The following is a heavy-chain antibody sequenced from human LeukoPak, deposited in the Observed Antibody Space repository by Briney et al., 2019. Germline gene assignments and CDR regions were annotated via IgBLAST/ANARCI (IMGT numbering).Heavy chain of an antibody. CDR1: GYTFTSYD. J-gene: IGHJ4*02. Sequence: ASVKVSCKASGYTFTSYDINWVRQATGQGLEWMGWMNPNSGNTGYAQKFQGRVTMTRNTSISTAYMELSSLRSEDTAVYYCARGSYGGWIRIARSITFGYWGQGTLVTVSS. CDR2: MNPNSGNT. V-gene: IGHV1-8*01. CDR3: ARGSYGGWIRIARSITFGY. D-gene: IGHD5-18*01.